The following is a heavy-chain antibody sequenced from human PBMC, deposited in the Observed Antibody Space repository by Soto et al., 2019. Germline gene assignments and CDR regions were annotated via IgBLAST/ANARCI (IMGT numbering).Heavy chain of an antibody. CDR2: IDWDDDE. V-gene: IGHV2-70*11. D-gene: IGHD6-19*01. J-gene: IGHJ4*02. CDR1: GFSLSTSEMC. CDR3: ARMVSSAWYHDY. Sequence: SGPTLVNPTQTLTLTCTFSGFSLSTSEMCVSWIRQPPGKALEWLARIDWDDDEYYSTSLKTRLTISKDTSRDQVVLTLTNMDPVDTATYYCARMVSSAWYHDYWGQGTLVTVSS.